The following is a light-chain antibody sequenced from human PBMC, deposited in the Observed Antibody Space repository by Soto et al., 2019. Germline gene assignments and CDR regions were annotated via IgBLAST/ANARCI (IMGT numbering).Light chain of an antibody. V-gene: IGKV2-30*01. Sequence: DVVMTQSPLSLPVTLGQPASISCRSSQSLVYSDGIAYLSWFQQRPGQSPRRLIYNTFNRDSGVPDRFSGSGSGTEFTLMISRVEAEDVGIYYCMQGTHWPPVTFGQGTKLEIK. J-gene: IGKJ2*01. CDR2: NTF. CDR1: QSLVYSDGIAY. CDR3: MQGTHWPPVT.